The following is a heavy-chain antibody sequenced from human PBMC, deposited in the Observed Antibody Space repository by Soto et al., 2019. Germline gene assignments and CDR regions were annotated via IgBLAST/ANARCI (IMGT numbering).Heavy chain of an antibody. J-gene: IGHJ4*02. CDR3: LRGSPGPVDH. V-gene: IGHV1-8*01. CDR1: GSPFTSLH. Sequence: ASEKVSSMASGSPFTSLHFNSMILATGLGLEWIGWMNPHSGDTVFAQRFQGRVTMTRTPSINTAYMELRSLRFQDTAVSCCLRGSPGPVDHWGQGTQVTIAS. CDR2: MNPHSGDT. D-gene: IGHD3-10*01.